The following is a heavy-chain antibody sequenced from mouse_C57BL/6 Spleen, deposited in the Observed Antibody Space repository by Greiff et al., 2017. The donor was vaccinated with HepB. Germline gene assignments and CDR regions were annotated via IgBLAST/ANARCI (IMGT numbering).Heavy chain of an antibody. Sequence: DVKLVESGGGLVKPGGSLKLSCAASGFTFSDYGMHWVRQAPEKGLEWVAYISSGSSTTYYADTVKGRFTISRDNAKNTLFLQMTSLRSEDTAMYYCARQPGYYLFDYWGQGTTLTVSS. J-gene: IGHJ2*01. D-gene: IGHD2-3*01. CDR1: GFTFSDYG. CDR2: ISSGSSTT. CDR3: ARQPGYYLFDY. V-gene: IGHV5-17*01.